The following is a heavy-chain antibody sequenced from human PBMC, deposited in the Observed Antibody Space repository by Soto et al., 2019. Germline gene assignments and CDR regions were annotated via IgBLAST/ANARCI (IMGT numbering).Heavy chain of an antibody. Sequence: SETLCLTCTVSGGSIGSSSYYLGWIRQPPGKGLEWIGSIYDRGSTYSNPSLKSRLTTSLDTSKNQFSLKLTSVTAADTAVYYCARHGYTSGRTYFDYWGQGTLVTVS. D-gene: IGHD6-19*01. CDR2: IYDRGST. CDR3: ARHGYTSGRTYFDY. CDR1: GGSIGSSSYY. V-gene: IGHV4-39*01. J-gene: IGHJ4*02.